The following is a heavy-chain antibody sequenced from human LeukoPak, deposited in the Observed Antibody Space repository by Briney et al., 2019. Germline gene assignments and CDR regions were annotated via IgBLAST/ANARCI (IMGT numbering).Heavy chain of an antibody. J-gene: IGHJ4*02. CDR1: GYSISSGYY. V-gene: IGHV3-21*01. CDR3: ARGYEQPNLDY. D-gene: IGHD3-16*01. CDR2: ISSSSSYI. Sequence: PSETLSLTCAVSGYSISSGYYWGWIRQAPGKGLEWVSSISSSSSYIYYADSVKGRFTISRDNAKNSLYLQMNSLRAEDTAVYYCARGYEQPNLDYWGQGTLVTVSS.